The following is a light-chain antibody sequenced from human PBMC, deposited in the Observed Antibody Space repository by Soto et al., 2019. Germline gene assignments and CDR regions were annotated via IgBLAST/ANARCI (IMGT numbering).Light chain of an antibody. Sequence: QLVLTQSPSASASLGASGKLTCTLSSGHSSYASAWHQQQPQKGPRYLMRLNSYGSHSKGDGIPDRFSGSSSGAERYLTISSLQSEDEADYYCQTWGTGIAVFGGGTQLTVL. CDR3: QTWGTGIAV. J-gene: IGLJ7*01. CDR1: SGHSSYA. V-gene: IGLV4-69*01. CDR2: LNSYGSH.